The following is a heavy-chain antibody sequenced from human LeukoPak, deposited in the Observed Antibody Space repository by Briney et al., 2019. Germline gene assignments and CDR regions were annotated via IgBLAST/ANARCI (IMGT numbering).Heavy chain of an antibody. CDR2: INTGTGNP. V-gene: IGHV7-4-1*02. CDR3: ASFGAHSFDY. J-gene: IGHJ4*02. Sequence: ASVTVSCKASGYTFTSYAMNWVRQAPGQGLEFMGWINTGTGNPTYAQGFTGRFVFSLDTSVSTAYLQISTLKPEDTAVYYCASFGAHSFDYWGQGTLVTVSS. CDR1: GYTFTSYA. D-gene: IGHD3-10*01.